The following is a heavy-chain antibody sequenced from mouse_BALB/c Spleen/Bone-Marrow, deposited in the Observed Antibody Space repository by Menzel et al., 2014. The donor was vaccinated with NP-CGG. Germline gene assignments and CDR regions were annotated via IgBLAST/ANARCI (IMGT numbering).Heavy chain of an antibody. Sequence: VKLVESGAEVMRPGSSVNISCKASGYAFSNYGMNWVKQRPGQGLEWIGQIYPGDGDTNYNGKFKGRVTLTADKSSSTAYTQLSSLTSEDSAVYFCASVYDYGRGYAMDYWGQGTSVTVSS. CDR3: ASVYDYGRGYAMDY. CDR1: GYAFSNYG. J-gene: IGHJ4*01. D-gene: IGHD2-4*01. CDR2: IYPGDGDT. V-gene: IGHV1-80*01.